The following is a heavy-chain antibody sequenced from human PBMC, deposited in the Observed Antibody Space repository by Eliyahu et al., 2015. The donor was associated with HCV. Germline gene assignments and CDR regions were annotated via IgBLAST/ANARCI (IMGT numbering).Heavy chain of an antibody. V-gene: IGHV3-48*01. D-gene: IGHD3-22*01. CDR2: ISSGSSTI. CDR1: XXTFSEYS. CDR3: VDAGYYLNFQH. Sequence: EVXLVESGGGLVQPGGSLRXXCXAXXXTFSEYSMNWVRQXPGKGLEWVSFISSGSSTIYYADSVKGRFTISRDNAKNSLYLQMNSLRAEDTAVYYCVDAGYYLNFQHCGQGTLVTVSS. J-gene: IGHJ1*01.